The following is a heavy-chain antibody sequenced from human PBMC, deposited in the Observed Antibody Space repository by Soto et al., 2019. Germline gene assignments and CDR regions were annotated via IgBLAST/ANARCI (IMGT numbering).Heavy chain of an antibody. D-gene: IGHD3-10*01. CDR1: GLTFNNYA. Sequence: EVQLLESGGGLVQPGGSLRLSCAASGLTFNNYAMTWVRQPPGKGLEWVSAISGGGDTTSYADSVKGRFTVSRDGSKNTLYLQMSSLRAEDTALYYCAKGRGGSGSLTPRVDFWGQGTLVTVSS. J-gene: IGHJ4*02. CDR3: AKGRGGSGSLTPRVDF. V-gene: IGHV3-23*01. CDR2: ISGGGDTT.